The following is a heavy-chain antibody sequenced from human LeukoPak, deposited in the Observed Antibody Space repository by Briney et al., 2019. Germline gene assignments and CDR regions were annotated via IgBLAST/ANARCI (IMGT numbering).Heavy chain of an antibody. Sequence: AGGSLRLSCAASGFTFDDYGMSWVRQAPGKGLEWVSGITWNGGSTSYADSVKGRFTISRDNAKNSVYLQMNSLRAEDTALYYCARSVAGRDYVWGSYRYPDYWGQGTLVTVSS. V-gene: IGHV3-20*04. CDR1: GFTFDDYG. CDR3: ARSVAGRDYVWGSYRYPDY. D-gene: IGHD3-16*02. J-gene: IGHJ4*02. CDR2: ITWNGGST.